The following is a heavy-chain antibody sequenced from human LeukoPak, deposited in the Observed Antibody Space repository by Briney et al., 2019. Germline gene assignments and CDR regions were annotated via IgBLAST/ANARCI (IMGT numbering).Heavy chain of an antibody. D-gene: IGHD2-2*02. V-gene: IGHV3-30-3*01. CDR3: ATKSDIVVVPAAIWRGNAYYFDY. CDR2: ISYDGSNK. CDR1: GFTFSSYA. J-gene: IGHJ4*02. Sequence: QPGRALRLSCAASGFTFSSYAMHWVRQAPGKGLEWVAVISYDGSNKYYADSVKGRFTISRDNSKNTLYLQMNSLRAEDTAVYYCATKSDIVVVPAAIWRGNAYYFDYWGQGTLVTVSS.